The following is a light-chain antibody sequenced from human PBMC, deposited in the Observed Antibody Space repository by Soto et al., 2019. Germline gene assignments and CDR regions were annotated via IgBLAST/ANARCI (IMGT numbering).Light chain of an antibody. CDR2: DVS. J-gene: IGLJ2*01. V-gene: IGLV2-14*01. CDR1: SSDVGGYNY. CDR3: SSYTRSSTLYVV. Sequence: QSVLTQPASVSGSPGQSITISCTGSSSDVGGYNYVSWYQQHPGKAPKLMIYDVSNRPSGVSNRFSGSKSGNTASLTISGLQADDEADYYCSSYTRSSTLYVVFAGGTKLTVL.